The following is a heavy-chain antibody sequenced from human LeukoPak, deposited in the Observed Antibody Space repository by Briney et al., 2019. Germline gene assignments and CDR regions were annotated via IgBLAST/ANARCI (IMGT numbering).Heavy chain of an antibody. Sequence: ASVKVSCKASGYTFTSYDIHWVRQASGQGLEWMGWMNPNSGNTGYAQKIQGRVTITKHNSINTAYMELSSLRSEDTAVYYCARTRGRDSYHYYYYMDVWGKGTTVTVSS. CDR2: MNPNSGNT. J-gene: IGHJ6*03. CDR3: ARTRGRDSYHYYYYMDV. D-gene: IGHD1-26*01. V-gene: IGHV1-8*03. CDR1: GYTFTSYD.